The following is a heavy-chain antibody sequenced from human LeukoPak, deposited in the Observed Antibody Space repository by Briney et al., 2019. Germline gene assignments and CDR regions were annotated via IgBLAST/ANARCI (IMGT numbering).Heavy chain of an antibody. CDR3: ARDIRGVIINSRGYHYHYYMDV. D-gene: IGHD3-10*01. CDR2: INPSGGST. V-gene: IGHV1-46*01. CDR1: GYTFTSYY. J-gene: IGHJ6*03. Sequence: ASVKVSCKASGYTFTSYYMHWVRQAPGQGLEWMGIINPSGGSTSYAQKFQGRVTMTRDMSTSTVYMELSSLRSEDTAVYYCARDIRGVIINSRGYHYHYYMDVWGKGTTVTVSS.